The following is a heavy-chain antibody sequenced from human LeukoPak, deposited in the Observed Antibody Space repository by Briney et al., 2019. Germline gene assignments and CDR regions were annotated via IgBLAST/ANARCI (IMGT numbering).Heavy chain of an antibody. CDR1: GSTFSSYG. Sequence: GRSLRLSCAASGSTFSSYGMHWVRQAPGKGLEWVAVIWYDGSNKYYADSVKGRFTISRDNSKNTLYLQMNSLRAEDTAVYYCARAPGGSFDYWGQGTLVTVSS. J-gene: IGHJ4*02. V-gene: IGHV3-33*01. CDR3: ARAPGGSFDY. CDR2: IWYDGSNK. D-gene: IGHD2-15*01.